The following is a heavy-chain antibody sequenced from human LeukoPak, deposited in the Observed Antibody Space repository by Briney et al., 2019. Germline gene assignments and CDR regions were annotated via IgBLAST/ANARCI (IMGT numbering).Heavy chain of an antibody. Sequence: GGSLRLSCAASGFTFSSYAMNWVRQAPGKGLEWVANIKQDGSEKYYVDSVKGRFTISRDNAKNSLYLQMNSLRAEDTAIYYCARDLYCTTTSCYGFDYWGQGTLVTVSS. J-gene: IGHJ4*02. CDR1: GFTFSSYA. D-gene: IGHD2-2*01. CDR3: ARDLYCTTTSCYGFDY. V-gene: IGHV3-7*01. CDR2: IKQDGSEK.